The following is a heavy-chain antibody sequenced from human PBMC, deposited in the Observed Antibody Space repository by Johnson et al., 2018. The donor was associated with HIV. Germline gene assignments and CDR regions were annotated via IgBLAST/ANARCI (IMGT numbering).Heavy chain of an antibody. CDR1: GFTFSSYW. J-gene: IGHJ3*02. D-gene: IGHD6-6*01. CDR2: IKQDGSEK. Sequence: VQLVESGGGLVQPGGSLRLSCAASGFTFSSYWMSWVRPAPGKGLEWVANIKQDGSEKYYVDSVKGRFTISRDNAKNSLYLQMNSLRAEDTAVYYCARVSSIAALWDAFDIWGQGTMVTVSS. CDR3: ARVSSIAALWDAFDI. V-gene: IGHV3-7*01.